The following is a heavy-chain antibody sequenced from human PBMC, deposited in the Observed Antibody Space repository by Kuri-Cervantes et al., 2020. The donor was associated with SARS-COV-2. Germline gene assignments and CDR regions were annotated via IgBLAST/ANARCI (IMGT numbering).Heavy chain of an antibody. V-gene: IGHV3-21*01. J-gene: IGHJ4*02. Sequence: GESLKLSCAASGFTFSSYSMNWVRQAPGKGLEWVSSISSSSYIYYADSVKGRFTISRDNAKNSPYLQMNSLRAEDTAVYYCARGGSSGWYYFDYWGQGTLVTVSS. CDR1: GFTFSSYS. D-gene: IGHD6-19*01. CDR2: ISSSSYI. CDR3: ARGGSSGWYYFDY.